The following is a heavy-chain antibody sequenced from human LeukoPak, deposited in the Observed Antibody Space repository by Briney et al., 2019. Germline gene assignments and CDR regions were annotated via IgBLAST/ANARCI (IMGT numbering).Heavy chain of an antibody. CDR2: VFYTGSS. CDR3: ASSYDVLIYFDS. V-gene: IGHV4-39*01. Sequence: SETLSLTCTVSGGSISSSTHYWGWIRQPPGKGLEWIGSVFYTGSSYYNPSLKSRVTIFVDTSKNQLSLKLSSVTAADTALYYCASSYDVLIYFDSWGQGTPVTVSS. J-gene: IGHJ4*02. D-gene: IGHD3-9*01. CDR1: GGSISSSTHY.